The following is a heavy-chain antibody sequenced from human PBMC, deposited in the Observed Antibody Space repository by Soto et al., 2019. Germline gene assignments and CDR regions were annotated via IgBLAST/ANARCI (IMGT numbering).Heavy chain of an antibody. D-gene: IGHD6-19*01. V-gene: IGHV2-5*02. CDR1: GFSLSTSGVG. Sequence: SGPTLVNPTQTLTLTCTFSGFSLSTSGVGVGWIRQPPGKALEWLALIYWDDDKRYSPSLKSRLTITKDTSKNQVVLTMTNMDPVDTATYYCARVIAVAGTTFSNWFDPWGKGTLVTVSS. CDR2: IYWDDDK. CDR3: ARVIAVAGTTFSNWFDP. J-gene: IGHJ5*02.